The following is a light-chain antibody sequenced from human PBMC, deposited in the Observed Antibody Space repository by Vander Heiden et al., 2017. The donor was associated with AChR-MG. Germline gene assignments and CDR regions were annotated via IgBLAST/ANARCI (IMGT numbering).Light chain of an antibody. J-gene: IGKJ1*01. CDR3: QQGNSFPWT. CDR1: QGIRSS. CDR2: AAS. V-gene: IGKV1-12*01. Sequence: DIQMTQSPSSVYASVGDRVTITCRASQGIRSSLAWYQQKPGKGPKLLIYAASNLQSGVPSRFSGSGSGTDFTLTISSLQPEDFATYYCQQGNSFPWTFGQGTKVEIK.